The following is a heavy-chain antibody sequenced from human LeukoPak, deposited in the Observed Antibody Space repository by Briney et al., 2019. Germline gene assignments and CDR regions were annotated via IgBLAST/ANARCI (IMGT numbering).Heavy chain of an antibody. J-gene: IGHJ5*02. CDR2: IYTSGST. CDR1: GGSISSGSYY. Sequence: SETLSLTCTVSGGSISSGSYYWSWIRQPAGKGLEWIGRIYTSGSTTCNPSLKSRVTISVDTSKNQFSLKLSSVTAADTAVYYCARGGIAARPGWFDPWGQGTLVTVSS. CDR3: ARGGIAARPGWFDP. V-gene: IGHV4-61*02. D-gene: IGHD6-6*01.